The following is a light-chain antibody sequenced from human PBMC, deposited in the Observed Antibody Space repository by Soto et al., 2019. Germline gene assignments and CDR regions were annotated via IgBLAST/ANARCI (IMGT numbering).Light chain of an antibody. CDR3: QQYNSYPDT. V-gene: IGKV1-5*01. J-gene: IGKJ2*01. CDR1: QSISTW. CDR2: DAS. Sequence: DIQMTQSPSTVSASVGDAVTITCRASQSISTWLAWYQQKPGKAPNLLIYDASTLKSGGPSGFSGSGSGTEFTLTISSLQPDDSATYYCQQYNSYPDTFGQGTKLELK.